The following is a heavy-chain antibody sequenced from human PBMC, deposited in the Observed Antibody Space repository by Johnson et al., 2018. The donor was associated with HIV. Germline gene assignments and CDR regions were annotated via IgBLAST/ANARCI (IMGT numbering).Heavy chain of an antibody. CDR3: AKEKRSSSWYLGGDCYNAFDI. J-gene: IGHJ3*02. CDR1: GFTFSDYY. CDR2: ISSSGNTI. D-gene: IGHD6-13*01. V-gene: IGHV3-11*04. Sequence: VQLVESGGGLVKPGGSLRLSCAASGFTFSDYYMTWIRQAPGKGLEWVSYISSSGNTIYYADSVKGRFTISRDNAKNSLYLQMNSLRAEDTAVYYCAKEKRSSSWYLGGDCYNAFDIWGQGTMVTVSS.